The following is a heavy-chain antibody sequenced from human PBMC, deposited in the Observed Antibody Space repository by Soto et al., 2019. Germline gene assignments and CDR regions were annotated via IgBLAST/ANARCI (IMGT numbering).Heavy chain of an antibody. V-gene: IGHV3-74*01. CDR1: GFTFSSSW. Sequence: EVQLVESGGGLVQPGGSLRLSCAASGFTFSSSWMHWVRQAPGKGLVWVSRVDSDGSSTTYADSVKGRFTISRDNSKNTLYLQMNSLRAEDTAVYYCARDSYYDILTGRFDYWGQGTLVTVSS. D-gene: IGHD3-9*01. CDR2: VDSDGSST. CDR3: ARDSYYDILTGRFDY. J-gene: IGHJ4*02.